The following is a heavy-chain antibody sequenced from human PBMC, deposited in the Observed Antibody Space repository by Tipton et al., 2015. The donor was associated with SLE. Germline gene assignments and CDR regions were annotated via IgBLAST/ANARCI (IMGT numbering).Heavy chain of an antibody. Sequence: TLSLTCTVSGGSMSTYYWSWIRQPPGKGLEWIGSIYHSGSTYYNPSLKSRVTISVDTSKNQFSLKLSSVTAADTAVYYCARSGHIVVVVLGYFDVWGRGTLVTVSS. CDR1: GGSMSTYY. D-gene: IGHD2-21*01. J-gene: IGHJ2*01. V-gene: IGHV4-59*08. CDR3: ARSGHIVVVVLGYFDV. CDR2: IYHSGST.